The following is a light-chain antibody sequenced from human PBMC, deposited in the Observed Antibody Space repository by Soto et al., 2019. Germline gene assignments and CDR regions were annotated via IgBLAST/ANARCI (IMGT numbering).Light chain of an antibody. CDR1: QSISSY. CDR2: AAS. CDR3: QQSYSTLWT. V-gene: IGKV1-39*01. J-gene: IGKJ1*01. Sequence: DIQMTQSPSSLSASVGDRVTITCRASQSISSYLNWYQQKPGKAPKLLIYAASSLQSGVPSRFSGSGSVTDFTLTISSLQPEAFETYYCQQSYSTLWTFGQGTKVEIK.